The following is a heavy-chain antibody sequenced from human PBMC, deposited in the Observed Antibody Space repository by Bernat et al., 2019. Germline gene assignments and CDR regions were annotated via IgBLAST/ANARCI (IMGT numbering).Heavy chain of an antibody. Sequence: EVQLLESGGGLVQPGGSLRLSCAASGFTFSSYAMSWVRQAPGKGLEWVSSISGSGGNTYYADSVKGRFTVSRDNSKNTLYLQMNSLRDEDTAIYYCAKVSSSSWNFDYWGQGTLVTVSS. V-gene: IGHV3-23*01. CDR3: AKVSSSSWNFDY. CDR1: GFTFSSYA. CDR2: ISGSGGNT. J-gene: IGHJ4*02. D-gene: IGHD6-13*01.